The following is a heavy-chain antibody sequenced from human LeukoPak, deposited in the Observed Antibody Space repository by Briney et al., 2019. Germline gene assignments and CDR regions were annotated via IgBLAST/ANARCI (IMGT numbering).Heavy chain of an antibody. J-gene: IGHJ4*02. CDR3: ALLDGSGSYPFDY. CDR2: ISSSSSYI. CDR1: GFTFSSYS. V-gene: IGHV3-21*01. Sequence: GGSLRLSCAASGFTFSSYSMTWVRQAPGKGLEWVSSISSSSSYIYYADSVKGRFTISRDNAKNSLYLQMNSLRAEDTAVYYCALLDGSGSYPFDYWGQGTLVTVSS. D-gene: IGHD3-10*01.